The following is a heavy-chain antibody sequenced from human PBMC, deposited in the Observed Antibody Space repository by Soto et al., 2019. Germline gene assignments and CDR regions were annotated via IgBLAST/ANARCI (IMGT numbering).Heavy chain of an antibody. V-gene: IGHV3-9*01. Sequence: SLRLSCAASGFTFDDYAMHWVRQAPGKGLEWVSGISWNSGSIGYADSVKGRFTISRDNAKNSLYLQMNSLRAEDTALYYCAKGSYDSSGSPSDYWGQGTLVTVSS. J-gene: IGHJ4*02. CDR2: ISWNSGSI. CDR3: AKGSYDSSGSPSDY. CDR1: GFTFDDYA. D-gene: IGHD3-22*01.